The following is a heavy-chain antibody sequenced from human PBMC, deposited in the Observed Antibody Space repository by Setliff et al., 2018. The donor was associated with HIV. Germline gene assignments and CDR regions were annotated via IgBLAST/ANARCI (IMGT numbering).Heavy chain of an antibody. Sequence: SETLSLTCTVSGGSISTYFWTWIRQPPGKGLEWIGYVYTSGSPRYNPSLNSRVTISVDTSKDQFSLKLSSVTAADTAVYYCARGLVVVTDSDYDTNYYYYYYMDVWGKGTTVTVSS. CDR1: GGSISTYF. CDR3: ARGLVVVTDSDYDTNYYYYYYMDV. CDR2: VYTSGSP. V-gene: IGHV4-4*08. D-gene: IGHD5-12*01. J-gene: IGHJ6*03.